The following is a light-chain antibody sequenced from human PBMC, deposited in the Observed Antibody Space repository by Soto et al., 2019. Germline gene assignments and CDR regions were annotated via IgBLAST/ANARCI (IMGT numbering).Light chain of an antibody. J-gene: IGKJ3*01. CDR1: QSVSSSY. V-gene: IGKV3-20*01. CDR2: GAS. CDR3: QQYGSSLL. Sequence: EIVLTQSPGTLSLSPGERATLSCRASQSVSSSYLAWYQQKPGQAPRLLIYGASSRATGIPDRFSGSGSGTYFALTISRLEPEDFAVYYCQQYGSSLLFGPGTKVEIK.